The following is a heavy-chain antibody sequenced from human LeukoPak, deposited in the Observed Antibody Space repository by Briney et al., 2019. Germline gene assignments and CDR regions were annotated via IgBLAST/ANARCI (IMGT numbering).Heavy chain of an antibody. CDR2: ISWNSGSI. CDR1: GFIFNDYA. D-gene: IGHD3-16*02. CDR3: ARRWGSYRYFDY. V-gene: IGHV3-9*01. J-gene: IGHJ4*02. Sequence: GGSLRLSCVASGFIFNDYAIHWVRQAPGKGLEWVSGISWNSGSIGYAESVKGRFTISRDNAKNSLYLQMNSLRAEDTALYFCARRWGSYRYFDYRGQGTLVTVSS.